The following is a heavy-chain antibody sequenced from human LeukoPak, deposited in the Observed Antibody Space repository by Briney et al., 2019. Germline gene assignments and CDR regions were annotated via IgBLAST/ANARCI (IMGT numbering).Heavy chain of an antibody. CDR2: ITPTFGIA. Sequence: SVKVSCKASGGTFSSHAISWVRQAPGQGLEWMGRITPTFGIANNAQKFQGRVTITADKSTSTAYMELSSLRSEDTAVYYCARAFPLDVWGQGTTVTVSS. V-gene: IGHV1-69*04. CDR1: GGTFSSHA. D-gene: IGHD2-21*01. CDR3: ARAFPLDV. J-gene: IGHJ6*02.